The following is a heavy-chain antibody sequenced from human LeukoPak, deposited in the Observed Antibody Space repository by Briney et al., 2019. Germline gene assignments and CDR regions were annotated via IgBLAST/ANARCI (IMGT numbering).Heavy chain of an antibody. D-gene: IGHD6-19*01. CDR1: GYTFTSYG. V-gene: IGHV1-2*02. Sequence: ASVKVSCKASGYTFTSYGISWVRQAPGQGLEWMGWINPNNGGTNSAQKFQGRVTMTRDTSISTAYMELSRLRSDDTAVYYCARAPEQWLVLTYFDYWGQGTLVTVSS. CDR2: INPNNGGT. J-gene: IGHJ4*02. CDR3: ARAPEQWLVLTYFDY.